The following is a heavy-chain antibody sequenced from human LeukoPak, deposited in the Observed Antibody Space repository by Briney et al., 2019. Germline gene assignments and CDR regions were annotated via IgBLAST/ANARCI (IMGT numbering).Heavy chain of an antibody. CDR1: GYTFTSYD. V-gene: IGHV1-8*01. CDR3: ARLNRYSSGWYTY. CDR2: MNPNSGNT. Sequence: ASVKVSCKASGYTFTSYDINWVRQAPGQGLEWMGWMNPNSGNTGYAQKFQGRVTMTRNTSISTAYMELSSLRSEDTAVYYCARLNRYSSGWYTYWGQGTLVTVSS. D-gene: IGHD6-19*01. J-gene: IGHJ4*02.